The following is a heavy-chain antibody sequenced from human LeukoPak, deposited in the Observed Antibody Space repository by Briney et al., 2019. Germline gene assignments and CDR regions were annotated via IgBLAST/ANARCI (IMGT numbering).Heavy chain of an antibody. CDR2: IYYSGST. CDR1: GGSISSSRYY. D-gene: IGHD1-26*01. J-gene: IGHJ4*02. CDR3: ARGFRGASFDY. V-gene: IGHV4-39*07. Sequence: PSETLSLTCTVSGGSISSSRYYWGWIRQPPGKGLEWIGSIYYSGSTYYNPSLKSRVTISVDTSKNQFSLKLSSVTAADTAVYYCARGFRGASFDYWGQGTLVTVSS.